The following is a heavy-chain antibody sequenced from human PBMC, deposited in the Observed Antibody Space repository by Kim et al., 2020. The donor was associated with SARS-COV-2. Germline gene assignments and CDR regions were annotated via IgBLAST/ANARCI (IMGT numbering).Heavy chain of an antibody. D-gene: IGHD1-1*01. Sequence: ASVKVSCKASGYTFTTYAIHWVRQAPGQSLEWMGWINTGNRDTMYSQNFRARFTITRDTSANTAYMELSSLRSEDTAVYYCARGRAGSNSFLVYWGQGTLVTVSS. J-gene: IGHJ4*02. V-gene: IGHV1-3*04. CDR1: GYTFTTYA. CDR2: INTGNRDT. CDR3: ARGRAGSNSFLVY.